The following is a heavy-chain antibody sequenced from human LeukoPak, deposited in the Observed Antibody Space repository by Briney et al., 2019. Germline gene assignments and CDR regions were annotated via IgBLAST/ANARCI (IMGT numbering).Heavy chain of an antibody. CDR2: IYYSGST. D-gene: IGHD3-10*01. CDR1: GGSISSSSYY. J-gene: IGHJ4*02. V-gene: IGHV4-39*07. Sequence: PSETLSLTCTVSGGSISSSSYYWGWIRQPPGKGLEWIGSIYYSGSTYYNPSLKSRVTISVDTSKNQFSLKLSSVTAADTAVYYCARDEAAMVPFFDYWGQGTLVTVSS. CDR3: ARDEAAMVPFFDY.